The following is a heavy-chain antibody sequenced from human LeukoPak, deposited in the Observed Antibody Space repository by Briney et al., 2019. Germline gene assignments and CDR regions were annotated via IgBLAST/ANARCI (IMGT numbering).Heavy chain of an antibody. V-gene: IGHV1-8*02. J-gene: IGHJ4*02. CDR2: INPNSGNT. D-gene: IGHD6-19*01. CDR3: ARGYDSGWYLD. Sequence: GASVKVSCKASGYTFTGYYMHWVRQAPGQGLEWMGWINPNSGNTGYAQKFQGRVTMTRNTSISTAYMELSSLRSEDTAVYYCARGYDSGWYLDWGQGTLVTVSS. CDR1: GYTFTGYY.